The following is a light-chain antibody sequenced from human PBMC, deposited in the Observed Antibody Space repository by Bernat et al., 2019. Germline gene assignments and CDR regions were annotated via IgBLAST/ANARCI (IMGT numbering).Light chain of an antibody. CDR1: QSVSSY. J-gene: IGKJ1*01. CDR2: DAS. CDR3: RQRSNWPWT. V-gene: IGKV3-11*01. Sequence: EIVLTQSPATLSLSPGERAILSCRASQSVSSYLAWYQQKPGQAPRLLIYDASNRATGIPARFSGSGSGTDFTLTISSLEPEDSAVYYCRQRSNWPWTFGQGTKVEIQ.